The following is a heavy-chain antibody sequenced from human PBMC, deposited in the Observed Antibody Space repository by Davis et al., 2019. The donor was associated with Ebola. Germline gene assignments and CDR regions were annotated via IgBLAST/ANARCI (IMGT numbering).Heavy chain of an antibody. J-gene: IGHJ5*02. CDR3: ARVIAAADYNWFDL. CDR2: IHHRGTT. CDR1: GGSISNTDFY. D-gene: IGHD6-13*01. V-gene: IGHV4-39*07. Sequence: SETLSLTCTVSGGSISNTDFYWGWIRQPPGKGLEWIGSIHHRGTTYYNPSLKSRVAISVDKSKNQFSLRLSSVTAADTAAYYCARVIAAADYNWFDLWGQGTLVTVSS.